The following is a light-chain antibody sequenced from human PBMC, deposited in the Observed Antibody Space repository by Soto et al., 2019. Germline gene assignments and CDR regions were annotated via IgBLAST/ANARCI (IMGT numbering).Light chain of an antibody. Sequence: HSALTQPPSASGSPGQSVTISCTGTSSDVAGYNYVSWYQQHPGKAPKLIIYEVTKRPSGVPDRFSGSKSGNTASLTVSGLQAEDEADYYCSSYAGSSTLGVFGTGTKVTVL. CDR1: SSDVAGYNY. V-gene: IGLV2-8*01. CDR2: EVT. J-gene: IGLJ1*01. CDR3: SSYAGSSTLGV.